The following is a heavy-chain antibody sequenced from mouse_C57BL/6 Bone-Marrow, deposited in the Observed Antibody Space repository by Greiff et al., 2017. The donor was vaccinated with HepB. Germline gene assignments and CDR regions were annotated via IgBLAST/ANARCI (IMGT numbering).Heavy chain of an antibody. CDR1: GYTFTSYW. Sequence: VQLQQSGAELVKPGASVKLSCKASGYTFTSYWMHWVKQRPGRCLEWIGRIDPNSGGTKYNEKFKSKATLTVDKPSSTAYMQLSSLTSEDSAVYYCARFYYDYDDGYFDYWGQGTTLTVSS. V-gene: IGHV1-72*01. J-gene: IGHJ2*01. CDR2: IDPNSGGT. D-gene: IGHD2-4*01. CDR3: ARFYYDYDDGYFDY.